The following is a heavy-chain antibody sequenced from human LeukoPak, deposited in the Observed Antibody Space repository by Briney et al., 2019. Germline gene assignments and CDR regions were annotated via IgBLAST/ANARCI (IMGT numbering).Heavy chain of an antibody. D-gene: IGHD6-19*01. CDR2: IIPILGIA. CDR1: GGTFSSYA. V-gene: IGHV1-69*04. J-gene: IGHJ4*02. Sequence: SVKVSCKASGGTFSSYAISWVRQAPGQGLEWMGRIIPILGIANYAQKLQGRVTITADKSTSTAYMELSSLRSEDTAVYYCARAVAGLDYWGQGTLVTVSS. CDR3: ARAVAGLDY.